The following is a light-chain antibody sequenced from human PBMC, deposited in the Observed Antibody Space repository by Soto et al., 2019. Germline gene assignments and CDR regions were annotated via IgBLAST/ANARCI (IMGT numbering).Light chain of an antibody. J-gene: IGKJ2*01. CDR2: DAS. CDR1: QRISDW. Sequence: DIQMTQSPSTLSASVGDRVTITCRASQRISDWLAWYQQKPGKAPKLLIYDASTLQSGVPSRFSGSGSGTEFTLTISSLQPDDFATYYCQEYKSATFGQGTKLEIE. CDR3: QEYKSAT. V-gene: IGKV1-5*01.